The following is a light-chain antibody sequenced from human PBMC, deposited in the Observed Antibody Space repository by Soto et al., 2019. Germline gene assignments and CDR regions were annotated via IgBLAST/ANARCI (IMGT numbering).Light chain of an antibody. CDR3: HQYNYWRPYT. Sequence: EIVMTQSPATLSVSPGERATLSCRASQSVSSKLAWYQQKPGQAPKLLIYDASTRDTGIPARFSGSGSGTEFALTISSLQSEAVAVYYCHQYNYWRPYTFGQGTKLEIK. CDR1: QSVSSK. CDR2: DAS. J-gene: IGKJ2*01. V-gene: IGKV3-15*01.